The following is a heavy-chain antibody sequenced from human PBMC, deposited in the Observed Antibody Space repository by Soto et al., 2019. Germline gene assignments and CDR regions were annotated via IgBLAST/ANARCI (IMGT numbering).Heavy chain of an antibody. V-gene: IGHV3-11*05. CDR2: IGGIYSHT. CDR1: GFTLNDYY. Sequence: QVQLVESGGNLVKPGGSLRLSCAASGFTLNDYYISWIRQAPGKGLEWISYIGGIYSHTDYAASVKGRLTISWDNAKNSVFLQMNSLRADDTGVYYCAREHPTYGLDYWGQGTLVTVSS. CDR3: AREHPTYGLDY. D-gene: IGHD3-10*01. J-gene: IGHJ4*02.